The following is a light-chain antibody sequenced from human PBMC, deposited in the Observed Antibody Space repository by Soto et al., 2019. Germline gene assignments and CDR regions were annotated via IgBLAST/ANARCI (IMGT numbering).Light chain of an antibody. CDR1: SSNIGAPYD. CDR3: QSFDSSLRGGV. J-gene: IGLJ2*01. Sequence: QSVLTQPPSVSGAPGQRVTISCTGSSSNIGAPYDVHWYQQLPGTAPKLLIYGNNNRPSGVPDRFSGSKSGTSASLAITGLQAEYEADYYCQSFDSSLRGGVFGGGTKLTVL. CDR2: GNN. V-gene: IGLV1-40*01.